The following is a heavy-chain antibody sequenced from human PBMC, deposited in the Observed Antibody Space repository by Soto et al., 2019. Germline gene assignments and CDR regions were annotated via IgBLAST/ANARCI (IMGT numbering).Heavy chain of an antibody. J-gene: IGHJ5*01. CDR2: ITYSGNT. D-gene: IGHD3-3*01. V-gene: IGHV4-30-4*01. Sequence: PSKTLSLTWTVSGGPINNAKDNWTWIRQPPGKGLEYIGYITYSGNTFYESSLKSRIKMSVDTSKNQFSLRLTSVTAADTAVYYCARDRPHLHECFGRIDSWGHGMLVPVSS. CDR3: ARDRPHLHECFGRIDS. CDR1: GGPINNAKDN.